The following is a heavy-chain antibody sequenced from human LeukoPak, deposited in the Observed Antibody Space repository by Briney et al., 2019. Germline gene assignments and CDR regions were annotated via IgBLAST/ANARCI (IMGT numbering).Heavy chain of an antibody. CDR3: AREPTEYEGAD. Sequence: PGGSLRLSCAASGFTFSSYGMHWVRQAPGKGLEWVAVISYDGSNKYYADSVKGRFTISRDNSKNTLYLQMNSLRAEDTAVYYCAREPTEYEGADWGQGTLVTVSS. D-gene: IGHD2-21*02. CDR2: ISYDGSNK. CDR1: GFTFSSYG. V-gene: IGHV3-30*03. J-gene: IGHJ4*02.